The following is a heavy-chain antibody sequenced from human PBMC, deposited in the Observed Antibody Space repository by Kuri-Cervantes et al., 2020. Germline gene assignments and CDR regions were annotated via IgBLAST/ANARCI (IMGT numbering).Heavy chain of an antibody. J-gene: IGHJ6*04. D-gene: IGHD5-18*01. Sequence: GESLKISCAASGFTFSSYSMNWVRQAPGKGLEWVSYISSSSSSTIYYADSVKGRFTISRDNAKNSLYLQMNSLRAEDTAVYYCAREGDSYWIMDVWGKGTTVTVSS. CDR3: AREGDSYWIMDV. CDR2: ISSSSSSTI. CDR1: GFTFSSYS. V-gene: IGHV3-48*01.